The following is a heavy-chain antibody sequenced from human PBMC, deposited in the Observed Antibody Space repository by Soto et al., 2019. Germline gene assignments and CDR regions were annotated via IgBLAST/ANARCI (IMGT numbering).Heavy chain of an antibody. CDR1: GFPFSGYT. CDR3: ARRPSGMDIVVVRSFDL. J-gene: IGHJ2*01. Sequence: EVQLVESGGGLVKPGGSLRLSCAASGFPFSGYTMNWVRQAPGKGLEWVASISSSSGYIYYAGSVKGRFTISRDNAKNSLYLQRNRLRAEDTAVYYCARRPSGMDIVVVRSFDLWGSGTLVTVSS. CDR2: ISSSSGYI. D-gene: IGHD2-2*03. V-gene: IGHV3-21*01.